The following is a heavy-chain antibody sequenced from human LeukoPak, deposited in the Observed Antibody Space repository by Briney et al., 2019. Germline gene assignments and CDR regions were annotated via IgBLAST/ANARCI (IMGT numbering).Heavy chain of an antibody. J-gene: IGHJ4*02. D-gene: IGHD2-15*01. CDR2: ISYDGSNK. CDR1: GFTFSSYA. CDR3: ARVKARRGGITGGFDY. Sequence: GGSLRLSCAASGFTFSSYAMHWVRQAPGKGLEWVAVISYDGSNKYYADSVKGRFTISRDNSKNTLYLQMNSLRAEDTAVYYCARVKARRGGITGGFDYWGQGTLVTVSS. V-gene: IGHV3-30-3*01.